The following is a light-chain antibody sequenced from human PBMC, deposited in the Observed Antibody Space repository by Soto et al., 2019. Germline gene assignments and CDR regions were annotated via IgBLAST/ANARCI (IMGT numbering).Light chain of an antibody. CDR1: QSVTSNY. J-gene: IGKJ4*01. V-gene: IGKV3-20*01. Sequence: ENVLTQSPGTLSLSPGERATLSCRASQSVTSNYLAWYQQKPGQAPSLLIYGTSSRATGIPDRFSGSGSGTDFTLTISRLEPEDIAVYYGQQYDSSHLTFGGGTKVESK. CDR2: GTS. CDR3: QQYDSSHLT.